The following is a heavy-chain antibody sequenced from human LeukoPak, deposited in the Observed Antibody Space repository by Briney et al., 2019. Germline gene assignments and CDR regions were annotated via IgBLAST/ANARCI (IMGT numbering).Heavy chain of an antibody. CDR2: IWYDGGNK. D-gene: IGHD2-15*01. J-gene: IGHJ4*02. V-gene: IGHV3-33*01. Sequence: GGSLRLSCAASGFTFSSYGMHWVRQAPGKGLEWVAVIWYDGGNKYYADSVKGRFTISRDNSKNTLYLQMNSLRAEDTAVYYCARGGPFLVVVAAEEIGLNYWGQGTLVTASS. CDR1: GFTFSSYG. CDR3: ARGGPFLVVVAAEEIGLNY.